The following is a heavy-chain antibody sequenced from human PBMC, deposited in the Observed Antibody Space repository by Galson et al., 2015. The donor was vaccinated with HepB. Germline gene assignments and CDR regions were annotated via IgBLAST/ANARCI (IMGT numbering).Heavy chain of an antibody. J-gene: IGHJ6*02. CDR2: INLSGST. Sequence: TLSLTCAVYGGSFSGYYWSWIRQPPGKGLEWIGEINLSGSTYYNPSLKSRVTISVDTSKNQFSLKLSSVTAAVTAVYYCARGRTPGIAAAGYYYYYDMDVWGQGTTVTVSS. D-gene: IGHD6-13*01. V-gene: IGHV4-34*01. CDR3: ARGRTPGIAAAGYYYYYDMDV. CDR1: GGSFSGYY.